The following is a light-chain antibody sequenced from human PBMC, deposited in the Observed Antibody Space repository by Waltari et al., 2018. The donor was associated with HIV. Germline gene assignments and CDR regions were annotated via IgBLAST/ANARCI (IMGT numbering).Light chain of an antibody. J-gene: IGLJ3*02. CDR3: AALDDSLNGWV. Sequence: QSVLTQPPSASGTPGQRVTISCSGSSSNIGSNTVNWYQQLPGTAPKLLIFSNNHRPSGVPDRFSGSKSGTSASLAISGLQSEDEADYYCAALDDSLNGWVFGGGTKLTVL. CDR2: SNN. CDR1: SSNIGSNT. V-gene: IGLV1-44*01.